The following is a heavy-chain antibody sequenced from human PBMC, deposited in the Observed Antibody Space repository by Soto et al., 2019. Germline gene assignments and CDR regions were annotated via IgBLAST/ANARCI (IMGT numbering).Heavy chain of an antibody. D-gene: IGHD1-1*01. Sequence: QVQLQESGAGLVKPSETLSLTCTVSGGSISSYYWNWIRQPPGKGLEWIGYIHDSGTTNYNPSLKSRVIRSLDTSKNQFSLKLSSVTAADTAVYFCARRVQYYLGMEVWGQGTTVTVSS. CDR1: GGSISSYY. J-gene: IGHJ6*02. CDR2: IHDSGTT. V-gene: IGHV4-59*08. CDR3: ARRVQYYLGMEV.